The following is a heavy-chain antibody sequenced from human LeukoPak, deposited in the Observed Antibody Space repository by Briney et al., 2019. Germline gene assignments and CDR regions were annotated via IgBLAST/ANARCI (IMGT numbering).Heavy chain of an antibody. D-gene: IGHD5-24*01. CDR3: ARVVEMATIEDYYYGMDV. V-gene: IGHV4-59*01. J-gene: IGHJ6*02. Sequence: SETLSLTCTVSCISISSYYCSLIRQHPGKGLELIGYIYYSGSTNYNPSLKSRVTISVDTSKNQFSLKLSSVTAADTAVYYCARVVEMATIEDYYYGMDVWGQGTTVTVSS. CDR1: CISISSYY. CDR2: IYYSGST.